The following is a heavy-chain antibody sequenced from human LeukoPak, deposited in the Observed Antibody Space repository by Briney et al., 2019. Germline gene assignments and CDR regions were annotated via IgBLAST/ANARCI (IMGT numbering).Heavy chain of an antibody. CDR1: TDTFNNYG. V-gene: IGHV1-69*13. CDR2: IIPVFETI. D-gene: IGHD1-1*01. Sequence: SVKVSCKASTDTFNNYGIVWVRQAPGQGLEWMGGIIPVFETIDYAQKFQGRVTLSADDSTTTAYMELNSLRSEDTAVYYCARSWAVQNTFYYFDDWGQGALVTVSS. J-gene: IGHJ4*02. CDR3: ARSWAVQNTFYYFDD.